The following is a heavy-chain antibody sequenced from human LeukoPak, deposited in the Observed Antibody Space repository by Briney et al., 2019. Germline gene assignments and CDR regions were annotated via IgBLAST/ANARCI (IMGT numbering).Heavy chain of an antibody. D-gene: IGHD4-17*01. CDR2: IYYSGST. Sequence: SQTLSLTCTVSGGSISSGDYYWSWIRQPPGTGLEWIGYIYYSGSTNYNPSLKSRVTISVDTSKNQFSLKLSSVTAADTAVYYCARVPDYGDYVKLWFDPWGQGTLVTVSS. J-gene: IGHJ5*02. V-gene: IGHV4-61*08. CDR1: GGSISSGDYY. CDR3: ARVPDYGDYVKLWFDP.